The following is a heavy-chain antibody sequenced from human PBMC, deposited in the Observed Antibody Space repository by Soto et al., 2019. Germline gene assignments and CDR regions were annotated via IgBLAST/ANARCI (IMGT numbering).Heavy chain of an antibody. V-gene: IGHV3-33*01. J-gene: IGHJ3*02. CDR1: GFTLSSNG. CDR2: IWYDGSDK. CDR3: ARDRYPNYPPDAFDI. D-gene: IGHD4-4*01. Sequence: GGSLRLSCAASGFTLSSNGMHWVRQAPGKGLEWVAFIWYDGSDKYYADSVKGRFTIPRDNSKNTLYLQMNSLRAEDTAVYYCARDRYPNYPPDAFDIWGQGTLVTVSS.